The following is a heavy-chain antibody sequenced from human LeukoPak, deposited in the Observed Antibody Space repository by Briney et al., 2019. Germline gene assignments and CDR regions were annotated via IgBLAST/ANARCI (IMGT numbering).Heavy chain of an antibody. CDR1: GFTFDDYA. D-gene: IGHD3-22*01. V-gene: IGHV3-74*01. CDR2: INSDGSST. CDR3: ARDRAWSSSGYSGIDY. Sequence: GGSLRPSCAASGFTFDDYAMHWVRQAPGKGLVWVSRINSDGSSTSYADSVKGRFTISRDNAKNTLYLQMNSLRAEDTAVYYCARDRAWSSSGYSGIDYWGQGTLVTVSS. J-gene: IGHJ4*02.